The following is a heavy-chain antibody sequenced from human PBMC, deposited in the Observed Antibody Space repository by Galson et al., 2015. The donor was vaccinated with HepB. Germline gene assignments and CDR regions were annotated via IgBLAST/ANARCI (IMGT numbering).Heavy chain of an antibody. Sequence: SLRLSCAASGFSLSTYWMSWVRQAPGKGLEWVANIIQDGSVTNYVDSVKGRFTISRDNAQNSLFLQMSGLRAEDTALYYCARDGFSFGSHDYWGQGTLVPVPS. J-gene: IGHJ4*02. CDR1: GFSLSTYW. CDR3: ARDGFSFGSHDY. V-gene: IGHV3-7*03. D-gene: IGHD3-16*01. CDR2: IIQDGSVT.